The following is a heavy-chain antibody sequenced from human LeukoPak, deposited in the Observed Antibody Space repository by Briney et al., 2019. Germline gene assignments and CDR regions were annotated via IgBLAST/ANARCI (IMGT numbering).Heavy chain of an antibody. D-gene: IGHD2-15*01. V-gene: IGHV5-10-1*01. J-gene: IGHJ2*01. CDR1: GYSFTTYW. CDR3: ARHSSTSPQTWYFDL. CDR2: IDPSDSYS. Sequence: GESLRISCQASGYSFTTYWITWVRQMPGKGLEWMGKIDPSDSYSDYSPSFQGHVTFSADKSITTAYLQWSSLKASDTAICYCARHSSTSPQTWYFDLWGRGTLVTVSS.